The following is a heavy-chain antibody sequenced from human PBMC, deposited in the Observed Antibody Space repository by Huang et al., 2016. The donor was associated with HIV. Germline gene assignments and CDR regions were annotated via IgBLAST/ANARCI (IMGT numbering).Heavy chain of an antibody. CDR2: IYYSGST. D-gene: IGHD5-12*01. CDR3: ARGPSPWLQEAFDI. Sequence: QVQLQESGPGLVKPSETLSLTCTVSGGSISSYYWSWIRQPPGKGLECIGYIYYSGSTNYNPSRKSRVTISVDTSKNQFSLKLRSGTAVDTAVYYCARGPSPWLQEAFDIWGQGTMVTVSS. CDR1: GGSISSYY. V-gene: IGHV4-59*01. J-gene: IGHJ3*02.